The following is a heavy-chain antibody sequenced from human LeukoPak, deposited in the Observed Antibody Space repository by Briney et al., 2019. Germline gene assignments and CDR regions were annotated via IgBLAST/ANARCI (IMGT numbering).Heavy chain of an antibody. J-gene: IGHJ3*02. CDR2: ISSSGSTI. Sequence: GGTLRLSCAASGFTFSSYEMNWVRQAPGKGLEWGSYISSSGSTIYYADSVKGRFTISRDNAKNSLYLQMNSLRAEDTAVYYCARGGSYLSAFDIWGQGTMVTVSS. CDR3: ARGGSYLSAFDI. V-gene: IGHV3-48*03. CDR1: GFTFSSYE. D-gene: IGHD1-26*01.